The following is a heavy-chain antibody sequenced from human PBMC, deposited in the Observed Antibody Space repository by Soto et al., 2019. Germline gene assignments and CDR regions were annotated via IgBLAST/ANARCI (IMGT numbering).Heavy chain of an antibody. CDR2: IRSKAYGGTT. CDR3: TRALVDYSDYVGFRATIYGMDV. J-gene: IGHJ6*02. D-gene: IGHD4-17*01. V-gene: IGHV3-49*03. CDR1: GFTFGDYA. Sequence: GGSLRLSCTASGFTFGDYAMSWFRQAPGKGLEWVGFIRSKAYGGTTEYAASAKGRFTISRDDSKSIAYLQMNSLKTEDTAVYYCTRALVDYSDYVGFRATIYGMDVRGQGTTVTVSS.